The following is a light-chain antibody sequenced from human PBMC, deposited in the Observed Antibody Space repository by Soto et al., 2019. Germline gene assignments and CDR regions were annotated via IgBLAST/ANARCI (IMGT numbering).Light chain of an antibody. CDR1: QSVYNN. J-gene: IGKJ5*01. Sequence: EIVMTQSPATLSVSPGERATLSCRASQSVYNNLAWYQQKPGQPPRLLIYSASTRATGIPARFSGSGSGTEFTLTISSLQSEYFAVYYCQHYHNWSIPLGQGTRLEIK. CDR2: SAS. CDR3: QHYHNWSIP. V-gene: IGKV3-15*01.